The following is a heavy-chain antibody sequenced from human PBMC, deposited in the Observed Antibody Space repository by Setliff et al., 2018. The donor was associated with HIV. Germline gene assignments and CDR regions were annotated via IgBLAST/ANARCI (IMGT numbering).Heavy chain of an antibody. V-gene: IGHV3-20*04. D-gene: IGHD3-10*01. CDR2: INWNGGST. CDR3: ARGPGARITMVRGVKDY. CDR1: GFTFDDYG. J-gene: IGHJ4*02. Sequence: GGSLRLSCAASGFTFDDYGMSWVRQAPGKGLEWVSGINWNGGSTGYADSVKGRFTIPRDNAKNSLYLQMNSLRAEDTALYYCARGPGARITMVRGVKDYWGQGTLVTVSS.